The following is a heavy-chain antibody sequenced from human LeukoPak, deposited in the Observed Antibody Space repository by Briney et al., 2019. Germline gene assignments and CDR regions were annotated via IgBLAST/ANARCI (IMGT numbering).Heavy chain of an antibody. D-gene: IGHD1-7*01. Sequence: PGGSLRLSCAASGFTFSSYGMHWVRQAPGKGLELVSLISGDGGSTYYADSVKGRFTISRDNSKNSLYLQMNSLRTEDTALYYCAKGNYRYYYYGMDIWGQGTTVTVSS. CDR1: GFTFSSYG. J-gene: IGHJ6*02. CDR2: ISGDGGST. V-gene: IGHV3-43*02. CDR3: AKGNYRYYYYGMDI.